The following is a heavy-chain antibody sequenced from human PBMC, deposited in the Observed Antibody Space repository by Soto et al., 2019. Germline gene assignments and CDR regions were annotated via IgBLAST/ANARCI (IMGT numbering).Heavy chain of an antibody. CDR2: ISKNGGST. CDR1: GFSFSSYA. D-gene: IGHD6-13*01. CDR3: GRGQGIAAVDY. J-gene: IGHJ4*02. V-gene: IGHV3-64*02. Sequence: EVQLVESGEKMVQPGGSLRLSCAASGFSFSSYAMHWVRQAPGKGLEYVSAISKNGGSTYYADSVKGRFTISRDNSKNTLYLQMGGLRLEDMAVYYCGRGQGIAAVDYWGQGTLVTVSS.